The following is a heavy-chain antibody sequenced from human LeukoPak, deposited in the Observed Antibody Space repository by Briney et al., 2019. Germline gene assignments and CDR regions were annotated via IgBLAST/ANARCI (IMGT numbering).Heavy chain of an antibody. Sequence: PSETLSLTCTVSGGSISSSSYYWGWIRQPPGKGLEWIGSIYYSGSTYYNPSLKSRVTISVDTSKNQFSLKLSSVTAADTAVYYCARLPPGPGGQWLGGGFSDYWGQGTLVTVSS. J-gene: IGHJ4*02. V-gene: IGHV4-39*01. D-gene: IGHD6-19*01. CDR2: IYYSGST. CDR1: GGSISSSSYY. CDR3: ARLPPGPGGQWLGGGFSDY.